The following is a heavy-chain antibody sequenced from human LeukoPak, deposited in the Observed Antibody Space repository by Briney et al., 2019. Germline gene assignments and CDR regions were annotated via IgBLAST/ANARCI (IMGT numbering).Heavy chain of an antibody. CDR3: ARAYGGNSNWFDP. CDR1: GFTFSSYG. CDR2: IWYDGSNK. V-gene: IGHV3-33*01. D-gene: IGHD4-23*01. Sequence: GGSLRLSCAASGFTFSSYGMHWVRQAPGKGLEWVAVIWYDGSNKYYADSVKGRFTISRGNSKNTLYLQMNSLRAEDTAVYYCARAYGGNSNWFDPWGQGTLVTVSS. J-gene: IGHJ5*02.